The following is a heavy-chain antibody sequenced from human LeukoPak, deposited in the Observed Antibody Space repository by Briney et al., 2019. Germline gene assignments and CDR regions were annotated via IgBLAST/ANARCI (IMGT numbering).Heavy chain of an antibody. CDR2: ISYDGSNK. CDR3: AKDSEGFGET. D-gene: IGHD3-10*01. CDR1: GFTFSGYG. Sequence: PGGSLRLSCAASGFTFSGYGMHWVRQAPGKGLEWVAVISYDGSNKYYADSVKGRFTISRDNSKNTLYLQMNSLRAEDTAVYYCAKDSEGFGETWGQGTLVTVSS. J-gene: IGHJ5*02. V-gene: IGHV3-30*18.